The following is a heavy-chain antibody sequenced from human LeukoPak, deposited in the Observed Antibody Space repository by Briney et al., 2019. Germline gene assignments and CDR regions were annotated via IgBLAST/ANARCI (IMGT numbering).Heavy chain of an antibody. V-gene: IGHV4-59*11. Sequence: SESLSLTCTVSGGSISSHYWSWIRQPPGKGLEWVGYIYYSGSTNYNPSLKSRVTISVDTSKNQFSRKLSSVTAADTAVYYCASRPPWSSYFDHWGQGTLVTVSS. CDR2: IYYSGST. J-gene: IGHJ4*02. CDR3: ASRPPWSSYFDH. CDR1: GGSISSHY. D-gene: IGHD2-2*01.